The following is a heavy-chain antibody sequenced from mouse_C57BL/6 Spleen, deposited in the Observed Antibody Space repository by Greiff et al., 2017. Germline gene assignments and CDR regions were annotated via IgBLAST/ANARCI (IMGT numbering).Heavy chain of an antibody. J-gene: IGHJ2*01. Sequence: EVQLVESGGGLVKPGGSLKLSCAASGFTFSDYGMHWVRQAPEKGLEWVAYISSGSSTIYYADTVKGRFTISRVNAKNTMFLQMTSLRSEDTAMYYCARDYYGSSYVFYFDYWRQGTTLTVSS. CDR1: GFTFSDYG. CDR3: ARDYYGSSYVFYFDY. D-gene: IGHD1-1*01. V-gene: IGHV5-17*01. CDR2: ISSGSSTI.